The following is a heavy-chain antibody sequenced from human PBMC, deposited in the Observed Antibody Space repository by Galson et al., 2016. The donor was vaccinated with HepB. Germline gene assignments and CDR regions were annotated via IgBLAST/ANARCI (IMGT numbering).Heavy chain of an antibody. J-gene: IGHJ4*02. CDR2: ITSYGSHI. Sequence: LRLSCAASGFTFSGYSMSWVRQAPGKGLEWVSSITSYGSHIFYADSVMGRFTISRDNAKNALYLQMNRLRAEDTAVYYCARPVDSRGDPFNYWGQGTMATVSS. CDR1: GFTFSGYS. D-gene: IGHD5-12*01. CDR3: ARPVDSRGDPFNY. V-gene: IGHV3-21*01.